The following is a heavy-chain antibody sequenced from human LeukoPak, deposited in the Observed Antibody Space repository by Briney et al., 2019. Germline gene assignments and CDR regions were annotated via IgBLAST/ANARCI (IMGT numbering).Heavy chain of an antibody. D-gene: IGHD2-15*01. CDR3: ARAPPYGCSGGSCYRALGFDP. Sequence: SETLSLTCTVSGGSISSYYWSWIRQPPGKGLEWIGYIYYSGSTNYNPSLKNRVTISVDTSKNQFSLKLSSVTAADTAVYYCARAPPYGCSGGSCYRALGFDPWGQGTLVTVSS. V-gene: IGHV4-59*01. CDR2: IYYSGST. CDR1: GGSISSYY. J-gene: IGHJ5*02.